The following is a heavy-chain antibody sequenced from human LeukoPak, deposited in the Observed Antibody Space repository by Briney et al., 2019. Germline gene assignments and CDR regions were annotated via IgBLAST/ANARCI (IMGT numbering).Heavy chain of an antibody. V-gene: IGHV1-46*01. CDR2: ISPSGGLT. CDR1: GYTFTDYS. D-gene: IGHD1-26*01. Sequence: ASVKVSCKASGYTFTDYSMHWVRQAPGQGLEWMAIISPSGGLTSYAQKFQGRVTMTRDTSTSTVYMELSSLRSEDTAVYYCARDRSLGSFYKWFDPWGQGTLVTVSS. J-gene: IGHJ5*02. CDR3: ARDRSLGSFYKWFDP.